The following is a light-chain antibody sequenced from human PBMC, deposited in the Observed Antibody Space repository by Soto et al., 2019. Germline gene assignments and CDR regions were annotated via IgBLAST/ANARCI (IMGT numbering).Light chain of an antibody. J-gene: IGKJ1*01. Sequence: DIVMTQTPLSSPVTLGQPASISCRSSQSLVHSDGNTYLSWLHQRPGQPPRVLIYKISNRVSGVPDRFSGSGAGTDFTLKISRVEAEDVGVYYCMQATQFPPWTFGQGTKVEIK. CDR3: MQATQFPPWT. CDR1: QSLVHSDGNTY. CDR2: KIS. V-gene: IGKV2-24*01.